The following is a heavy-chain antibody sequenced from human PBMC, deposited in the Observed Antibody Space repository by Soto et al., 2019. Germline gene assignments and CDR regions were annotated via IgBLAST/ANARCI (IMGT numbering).Heavy chain of an antibody. CDR3: ARGIAARPVYYYYGMDV. D-gene: IGHD6-6*01. J-gene: IGHJ6*02. CDR2: IYYSGST. CDR1: GGSISSGGYY. V-gene: IGHV4-31*03. Sequence: TSETLSLTCTVSGGSISSGGYYWSWIRQHPGKGLEWIGYIYYSGSTYYNPSLKSRVTISVDTSKNQFSLKLSSVTAADTAVYYCARGIAARPVYYYYGMDVWGQGTTVTVSS.